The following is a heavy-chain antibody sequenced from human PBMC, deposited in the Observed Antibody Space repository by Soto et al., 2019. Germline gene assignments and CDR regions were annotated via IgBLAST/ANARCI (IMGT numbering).Heavy chain of an antibody. CDR1: GGSISSSSYY. J-gene: IGHJ4*02. V-gene: IGHV4-39*01. CDR2: IYYSGST. D-gene: IGHD6-6*01. CDR3: ARHYRFGIAARRGNDY. Sequence: PSETLSLTCTVSGGSISSSSYYWGWIRQPPGKGLEWIGSIYYSGSTYYNPSLKSRVTISVDTSKNQFSLKLSSVTAADTAVYYCARHYRFGIAARRGNDYWGQGTLVTVSS.